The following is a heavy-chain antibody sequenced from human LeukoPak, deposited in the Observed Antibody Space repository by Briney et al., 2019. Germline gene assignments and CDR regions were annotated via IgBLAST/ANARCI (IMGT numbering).Heavy chain of an antibody. Sequence: ASVKVSCKASGYTFTGYYMHWVRQAPGQGLEWMGRINPNSGGTNYAQKFQGRVTMTRDTSISTAYMELSRLRSNDTAVYYCARGIDYGDYLLPKYYYYGMDVWGQGTTVTVSS. CDR3: ARGIDYGDYLLPKYYYYGMDV. CDR1: GYTFTGYY. D-gene: IGHD4-17*01. CDR2: INPNSGGT. V-gene: IGHV1-2*06. J-gene: IGHJ6*02.